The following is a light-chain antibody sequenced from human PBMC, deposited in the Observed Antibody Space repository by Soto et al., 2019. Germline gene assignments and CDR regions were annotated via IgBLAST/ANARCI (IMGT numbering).Light chain of an antibody. CDR2: GAS. J-gene: IGKJ2*01. CDR1: QSVSSSY. V-gene: IGKV3-20*01. CDR3: QQYGSTPYT. Sequence: EIVLTKSPGTLSLSPGERATLSCRASQSVSSSYLAWYQQKPGQAPRLLIYGASSRATGIPDRFRGSGSGRDFTLTISRLEPEDFAVYSCQQYGSTPYTFGQGTKPEIK.